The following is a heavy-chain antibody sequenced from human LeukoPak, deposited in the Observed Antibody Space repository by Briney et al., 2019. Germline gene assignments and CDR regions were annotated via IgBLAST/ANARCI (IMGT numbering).Heavy chain of an antibody. D-gene: IGHD3-10*01. J-gene: IGHJ3*02. CDR3: ARLTGSAI. V-gene: IGHV4-39*01. CDR1: GGSLTSTSHY. Sequence: PSETLSLTCAVSGGSLTSTSHYWDWVRQPPGKGLEWLGSIYSSGSTYYNPSLKSRVTISVDMSKNQCSLRLSSVTAADTALYYCARLTGSAIWGQGTMVTVSS. CDR2: IYSSGST.